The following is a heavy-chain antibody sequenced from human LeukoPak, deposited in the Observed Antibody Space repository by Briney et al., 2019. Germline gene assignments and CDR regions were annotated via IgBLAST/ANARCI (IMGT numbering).Heavy chain of an antibody. CDR3: ARDARYFVNNWFDP. CDR2: ICNCCSYI. CDR1: GLTLSSYS. J-gene: IGHJ5*02. D-gene: IGHD3-9*01. V-gene: IGHV3-21*01. Sequence: GGALILSCSASGLTLSSYSMNGVRQSTGKGLEGVSSICNCCSYIYYALSVKGRFTICRVTAKNSLYLQMNSLRAEGTAVYYCARDARYFVNNWFDPWGQGTLVTVSS.